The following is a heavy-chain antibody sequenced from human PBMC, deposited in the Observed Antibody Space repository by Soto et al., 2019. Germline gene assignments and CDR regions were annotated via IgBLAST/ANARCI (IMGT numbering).Heavy chain of an antibody. CDR2: IIPILGIA. V-gene: IGHV1-69*02. J-gene: IGHJ4*02. CDR3: ARADPGKLFDY. D-gene: IGHD3-10*01. CDR1: GGTFSSYT. Sequence: ASVKVSCKASGGTFSSYTISWVRQAPGQGLEWMGRIIPILGIANYAQKFQGRVTITADKSTSTAYMELSSLRSEDTAVYYCARADPGKLFDYWGQGTLVTVSS.